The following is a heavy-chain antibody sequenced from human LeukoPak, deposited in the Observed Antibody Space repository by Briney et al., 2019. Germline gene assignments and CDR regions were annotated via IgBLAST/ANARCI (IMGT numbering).Heavy chain of an antibody. D-gene: IGHD2-15*01. CDR1: GFTFSSGA. V-gene: IGHV3-23*01. Sequence: GGSLSLSCAASGFTFSSGAISWGRLRQGTGLDRVWAVSVCGGSTYYEDSFKGRFTITRDNSKNTLYLQMNSLRAEDTAVYYCAKDERYCSGGSCYSTYFQHWGQGTLVTVSS. CDR3: AKDERYCSGGSCYSTYFQH. J-gene: IGHJ1*01. CDR2: VSVCGGST.